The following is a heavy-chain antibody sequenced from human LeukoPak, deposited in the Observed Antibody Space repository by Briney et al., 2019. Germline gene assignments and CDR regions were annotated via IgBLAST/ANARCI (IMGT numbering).Heavy chain of an antibody. Sequence: GGSLRLSCAASGFTFSSYGMHWVRQAPGKGLEWVAIISYDGRNKYYADSVKGRFTISRDNAKNSLYLQMNSLRAEDTAVCYCARECSSTSCYLGAFDIWGQGTMVTVSS. V-gene: IGHV3-30*03. D-gene: IGHD2-2*01. CDR3: ARECSSTSCYLGAFDI. CDR2: ISYDGRNK. CDR1: GFTFSSYG. J-gene: IGHJ3*02.